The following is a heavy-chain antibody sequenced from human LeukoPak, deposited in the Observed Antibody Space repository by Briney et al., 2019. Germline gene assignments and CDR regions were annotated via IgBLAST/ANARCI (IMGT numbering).Heavy chain of an antibody. CDR1: GYSFTSYG. CDR3: AREDCGSTSCYSVGLSLGNGY. V-gene: IGHV1-18*01. J-gene: IGHJ4*02. CDR2: ISANNGNT. D-gene: IGHD2-2*01. Sequence: ASVKVSCKASGYSFTSYGISWVRQAPGQGLEWMGWISANNGNTNYAQKLQGRVTMTTDTSTNTAYMELRSLRSDDTAVYYCAREDCGSTSCYSVGLSLGNGYWGQGTLVTVSS.